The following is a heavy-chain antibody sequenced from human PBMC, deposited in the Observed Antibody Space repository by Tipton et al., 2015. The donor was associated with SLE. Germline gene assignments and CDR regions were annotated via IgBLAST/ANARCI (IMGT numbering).Heavy chain of an antibody. J-gene: IGHJ4*02. D-gene: IGHD2-8*01. V-gene: IGHV4-59*08. CDR3: ARLRIYRGRTNSDYFDH. Sequence: LRLSCSVSGGSISSYYWSWFRQPPGKGLEWVGFIYYSGNTDYNPSFKGRVTISVDRSKNQFSLRLSSVTAADTAVYYCARLRIYRGRTNSDYFDHWGQGTPVTVSS. CDR2: IYYSGNT. CDR1: GGSISSYY.